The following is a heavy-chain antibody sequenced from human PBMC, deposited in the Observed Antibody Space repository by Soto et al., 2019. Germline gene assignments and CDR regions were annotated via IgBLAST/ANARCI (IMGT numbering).Heavy chain of an antibody. D-gene: IGHD6-13*01. CDR2: SNSDGSST. CDR3: ARGSSSSWYGGAFDI. CDR1: GFTFSGYW. V-gene: IGHV3-74*01. Sequence: EVQLMESGGGLVQPGGSLRLSCAASGFTFSGYWMHWVRQAPGKGLVWVSRSNSDGSSTSYADSVKGRFTISRDNAKITRFLQMTCLRAEDTAVYYCARGSSSSWYGGAFDIWGQGTVVTVSS. J-gene: IGHJ3*02.